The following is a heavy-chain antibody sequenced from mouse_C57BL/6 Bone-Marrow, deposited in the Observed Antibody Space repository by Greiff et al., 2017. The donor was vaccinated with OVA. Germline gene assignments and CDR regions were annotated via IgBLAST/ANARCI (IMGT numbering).Heavy chain of an antibody. CDR2: LDPSDSYT. CDR3: AILEAY. Sequence: QVQLQQPGAELVMPGASVKLSCKASGYTFTSYWMHWVKQRPGQGLAWIGELDPSDSYTNYNQKFKGKSTLTVDKSSSTAYMQLSSLTSEDAAVYYCAILEAYWGQGTLVTVSA. CDR1: GYTFTSYW. V-gene: IGHV1-69*01. J-gene: IGHJ3*01.